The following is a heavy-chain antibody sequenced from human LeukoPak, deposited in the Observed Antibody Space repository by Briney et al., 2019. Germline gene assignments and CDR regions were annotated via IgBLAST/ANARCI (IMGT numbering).Heavy chain of an antibody. Sequence: PGGSLRLSCAASGFTFSGYAMHWVRQAPGKGLEWVAAISYDGSNKYYADSVKGRFTISRDNSKNTLYLQMNSLRAEDTAVYYCARGGMSMVADPNRDYYYYYGMDVWGQGTTVTVSS. CDR2: ISYDGSNK. D-gene: IGHD2-15*01. CDR3: ARGGMSMVADPNRDYYYYYGMDV. V-gene: IGHV3-30-3*01. J-gene: IGHJ6*02. CDR1: GFTFSGYA.